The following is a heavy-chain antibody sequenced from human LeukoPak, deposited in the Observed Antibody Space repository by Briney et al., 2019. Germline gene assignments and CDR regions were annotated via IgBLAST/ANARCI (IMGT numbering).Heavy chain of an antibody. CDR1: GFTVSSNY. Sequence: GGSLRLSCAASGFTVSSNYMSWVRQAPGKGLEWVSVIYSGGSTYYADSVKGRFTISRDNSKNTLYLQMNSLRAEVTAVYYCARVDYGSGNDYFDYWGQGTLVTVSS. CDR2: IYSGGST. CDR3: ARVDYGSGNDYFDY. J-gene: IGHJ4*02. D-gene: IGHD3-10*01. V-gene: IGHV3-53*01.